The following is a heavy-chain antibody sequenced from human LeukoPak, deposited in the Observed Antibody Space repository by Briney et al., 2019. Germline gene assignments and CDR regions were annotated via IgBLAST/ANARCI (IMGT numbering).Heavy chain of an antibody. CDR3: ARGESSGYSSSWYY. Sequence: GGSLRLSCAASGFTSDDYGMSWVRQAPGMGLEWVSGINWNGGSTGYADSVKGRFTISRDNAKNSLYLQMNSLRAEDTALYYCARGESSGYSSSWYYWGQGTLVTVSS. CDR2: INWNGGST. D-gene: IGHD6-13*01. V-gene: IGHV3-20*04. J-gene: IGHJ4*02. CDR1: GFTSDDYG.